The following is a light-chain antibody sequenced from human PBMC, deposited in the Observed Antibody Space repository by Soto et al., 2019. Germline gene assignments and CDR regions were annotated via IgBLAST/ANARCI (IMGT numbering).Light chain of an antibody. CDR3: GAWDSSLSAGL. CDR2: DNN. CDR1: SSNIGSNY. Sequence: QSVLTQPPSVSAAPGQKVTISCSGRSSNIGSNYVSWYQQLPGTAPKLLIYDNNKRPSGIPDRFSGSKSGTSATLGITGLQNGDEAGYYCGAWDSSLSAGLFGGGTKLTVL. J-gene: IGLJ2*01. V-gene: IGLV1-51*01.